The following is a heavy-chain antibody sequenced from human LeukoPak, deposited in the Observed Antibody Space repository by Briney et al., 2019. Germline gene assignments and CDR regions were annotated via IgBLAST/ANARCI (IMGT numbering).Heavy chain of an antibody. CDR1: GFTFSNYA. D-gene: IGHD3-10*01. Sequence: GGSLILSCAASGFTFSNYAMSWVRQAPGKGLEWVSAVSGSGDSTYYAGSVKGRFTISRDNSKNTVYLQMNSLRAEDTAVYYCAKGLWVENGFDIWGQGTMVTVSS. J-gene: IGHJ3*02. CDR3: AKGLWVENGFDI. CDR2: VSGSGDST. V-gene: IGHV3-23*01.